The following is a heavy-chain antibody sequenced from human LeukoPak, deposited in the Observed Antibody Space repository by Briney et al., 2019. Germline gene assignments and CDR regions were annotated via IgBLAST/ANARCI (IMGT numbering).Heavy chain of an antibody. V-gene: IGHV4-34*01. CDR3: ARQEVRYFDWLPPDY. Sequence: SETLSLTCAVYGGSFSGYYWSWIRQPPGKGLEWIGEINHSGSTNYNPSLKSRVTISVDTSKNQFSLKLSSVTAADTAVYYCARQEVRYFDWLPPDYWGQGTLVTVSS. CDR1: GGSFSGYY. CDR2: INHSGST. D-gene: IGHD3-9*01. J-gene: IGHJ4*02.